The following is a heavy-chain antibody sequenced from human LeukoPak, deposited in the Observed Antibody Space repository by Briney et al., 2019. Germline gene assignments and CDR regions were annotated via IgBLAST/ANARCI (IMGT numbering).Heavy chain of an antibody. V-gene: IGHV3-53*01. CDR1: GFTVSSNC. D-gene: IGHD1-26*01. J-gene: IGHJ4*02. CDR2: LYSGGSI. Sequence: GGSLRLSCVVSGFTVSSNCMTWVRQAPGKGLEWVSSLYSGGSIYYAASVKGRFTISRDNSKNTLYLQMNSLRAGDTAVYYCARDPTYYLRYGYFDSWGQGTLVTVSS. CDR3: ARDPTYYLRYGYFDS.